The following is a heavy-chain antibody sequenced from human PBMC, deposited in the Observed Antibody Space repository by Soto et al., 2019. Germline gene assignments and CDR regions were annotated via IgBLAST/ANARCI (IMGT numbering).Heavy chain of an antibody. V-gene: IGHV3-74*01. D-gene: IGHD1-1*01. CDR2: INDYGTTI. Sequence: LRLSCAASGFTLGNYWMHWVRQAPGKGLVWVSRINDYGTTINYAESVEGRFIISRDDAKSEVYLQMNNLRAEDSAVYYCARGGLEPFDYCGQGPLVTVSS. J-gene: IGHJ4*02. CDR3: ARGGLEPFDY. CDR1: GFTLGNYW.